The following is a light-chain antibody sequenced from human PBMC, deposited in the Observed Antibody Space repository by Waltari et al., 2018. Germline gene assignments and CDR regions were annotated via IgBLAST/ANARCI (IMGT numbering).Light chain of an antibody. Sequence: DTVMTQYPNPLPVSLGERATINCKSGQNILYSSNNKNYLAWYHQKPGQPPKLLLYWASTRASGVPDRFSGSGSGTDFTLTISSLRTEDVAVYYCQQYYTIPITFGQGTRLEIK. CDR2: WAS. V-gene: IGKV4-1*01. CDR1: QNILYSSNNKNY. CDR3: QQYYTIPIT. J-gene: IGKJ5*01.